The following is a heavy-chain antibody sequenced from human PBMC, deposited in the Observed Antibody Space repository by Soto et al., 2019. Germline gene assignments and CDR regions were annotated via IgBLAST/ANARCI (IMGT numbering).Heavy chain of an antibody. D-gene: IGHD6-13*01. CDR3: ARDGNLAAAFDY. V-gene: IGHV4-34*01. CDR1: GGSFSGYY. CDR2: SNHSGST. J-gene: IGHJ4*02. Sequence: QVQLQQWGAGLLKPSETLSLTCAVYGGSFSGYYWSWIRQPPGKGLEWIGESNHSGSTNYNPSLKSRVTISVDTSKNQCSLQLSSVTAGDTAVYYCARDGNLAAAFDYWGQGTLVTVSS.